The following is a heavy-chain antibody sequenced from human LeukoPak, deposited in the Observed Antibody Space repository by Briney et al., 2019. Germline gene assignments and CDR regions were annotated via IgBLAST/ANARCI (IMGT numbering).Heavy chain of an antibody. CDR1: GFTFSSYA. V-gene: IGHV3-23*01. J-gene: IGHJ4*02. Sequence: QPGGSLRLSCAASGFTFSSYAVSWVRQAPGKGLEWASAISGSGGSTYYADSVKGRFTISRDNSKNTLYLQMNSLRAEDTAVYYCAKGGSGYYPGGYWGQGTLVTVSS. D-gene: IGHD3-22*01. CDR2: ISGSGGST. CDR3: AKGGSGYYPGGY.